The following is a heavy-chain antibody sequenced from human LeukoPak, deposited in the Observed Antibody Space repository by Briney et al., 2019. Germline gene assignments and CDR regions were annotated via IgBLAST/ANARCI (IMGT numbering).Heavy chain of an antibody. CDR3: AKKVAGRYPFDD. CDR2: IRGDSLDI. Sequence: GGSLRLSCVASGFTFSNYVLNWVRQAPGEGLEFLAGIRGDSLDIEYGDSAKGRFTISRGNSKNTLYLQMSSLRVEDTAVYYCAKKVAGRYPFDDWGQGTLVTVSS. CDR1: GFTFSNYV. V-gene: IGHV3-23*01. D-gene: IGHD1-26*01. J-gene: IGHJ4*02.